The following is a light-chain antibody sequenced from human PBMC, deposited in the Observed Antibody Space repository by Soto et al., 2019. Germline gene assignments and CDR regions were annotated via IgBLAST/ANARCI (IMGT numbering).Light chain of an antibody. CDR3: QVWDSSSDHHV. CDR2: DDS. V-gene: IGLV3-21*02. CDR1: NIGSKS. J-gene: IGLJ1*01. Sequence: SYELTQPPSVSVAPGQTARITCGGNNIGSKSVHWYQQKPGQAPVLVVYDDSDRPSGIPEPFSGSNSGNTATLTSSRVEAGDEADYYCQVWDSSSDHHVFGSGTKLTVL.